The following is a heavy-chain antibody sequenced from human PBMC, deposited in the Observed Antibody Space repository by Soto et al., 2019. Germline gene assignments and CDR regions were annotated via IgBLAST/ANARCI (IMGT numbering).Heavy chain of an antibody. CDR1: GGTFSSYA. D-gene: IGHD1-26*01. Sequence: SVKVSCKASGGTFSSYAISWVRQAPGQGLEWMGGIIPIFGTANYAQKFQGRVTITAVKSTSTAYMELSSLRSEDTAVYYCARGLSGSYYYYGMDVWGQGTTVTVSS. J-gene: IGHJ6*02. CDR3: ARGLSGSYYYYGMDV. CDR2: IIPIFGTA. V-gene: IGHV1-69*06.